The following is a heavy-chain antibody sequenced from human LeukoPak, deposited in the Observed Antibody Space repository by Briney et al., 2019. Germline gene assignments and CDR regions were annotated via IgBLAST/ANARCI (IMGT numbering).Heavy chain of an antibody. J-gene: IGHJ1*01. CDR2: IAHSGST. V-gene: IGHV4-34*01. D-gene: IGHD1-26*01. CDR3: ARPRTAVAATRTHQSFQH. CDR1: GGSFSCYY. Sequence: SETLSLTCAVYGGSFSCYYWSWIRRPPGKGVGWIGEIAHSGSTNYNPTLKSRVTISVDTSKNQISLKLRDVTAADTAVYYCARPRTAVAATRTHQSFQHWGQGPLVTVSS.